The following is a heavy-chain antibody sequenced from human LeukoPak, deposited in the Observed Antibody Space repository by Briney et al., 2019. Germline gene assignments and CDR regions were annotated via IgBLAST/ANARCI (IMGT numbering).Heavy chain of an antibody. CDR3: ARTVTYDSSGYYHANFDY. CDR2: INPGGGST. J-gene: IGHJ4*02. D-gene: IGHD3-22*01. V-gene: IGHV1-46*01. Sequence: ASVKVSCKASGYTFTNYYINWVRQAPGQGLEWMGIINPGGGSTNYAQRFQGRVTMTRDMSTTTVYMELSSLRSEDTAVYYCARTVTYDSSGYYHANFDYWGQGTLVTVSS. CDR1: GYTFTNYY.